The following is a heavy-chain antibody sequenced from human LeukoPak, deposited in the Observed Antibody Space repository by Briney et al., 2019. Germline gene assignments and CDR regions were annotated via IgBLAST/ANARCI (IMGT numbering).Heavy chain of an antibody. V-gene: IGHV1-2*02. Sequence: ASVKVSFKTSGHTFIDYYMYWVRQAPGQGPEWMGWINPNSGGTNYAQRFQGRVTMTRDTSINTAYMELRNLRSDDTAVYYCARGPEDFAVVVTATEYFLHWGQGTLVTVSS. CDR1: GHTFIDYY. D-gene: IGHD2-21*02. CDR3: ARGPEDFAVVVTATEYFLH. CDR2: INPNSGGT. J-gene: IGHJ1*01.